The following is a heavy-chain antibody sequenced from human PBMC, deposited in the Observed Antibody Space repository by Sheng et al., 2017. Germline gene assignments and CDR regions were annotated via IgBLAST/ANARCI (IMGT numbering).Heavy chain of an antibody. J-gene: IGHJ3*02. CDR2: INLNNGGT. Sequence: QVQMVQSGAEVKKPGASVKVSCKASGYTFTDYYMHWVRQAPGQGLEWMGWINLNNGGTNYAQKFQDRVTMTRDTSISTAYMELIRLRSDDTAVYYCARDRGAKDAFDIWGQGTMVTVSS. V-gene: IGHV1-2*02. D-gene: IGHD1-26*01. CDR3: ARDRGAKDAFDI. CDR1: GYTFTDYY.